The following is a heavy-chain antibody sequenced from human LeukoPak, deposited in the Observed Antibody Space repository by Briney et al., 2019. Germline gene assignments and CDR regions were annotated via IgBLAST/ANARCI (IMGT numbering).Heavy chain of an antibody. CDR3: ARELLYYGMDV. CDR1: GYIFTDYY. CDR2: INPNSGDT. J-gene: IGHJ6*02. D-gene: IGHD2-2*02. Sequence: ASVKVSCKASGYIFTDYYLHWVRQAPGQGLEWMGWINPNSGDTNYAQKFQGRATMTRDTSINTAYMELSRLRSDDTAVYYCARELLYYGMDVWGQGTTVTVSS. V-gene: IGHV1-2*02.